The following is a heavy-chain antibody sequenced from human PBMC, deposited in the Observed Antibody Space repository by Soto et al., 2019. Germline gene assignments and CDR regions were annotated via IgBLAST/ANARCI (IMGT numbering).Heavy chain of an antibody. CDR3: AKMPSRWRADYYYYYMDV. CDR1: GFTFSTYG. Sequence: VPLVESGGGVVQPGGSLRLSCAASGFTFSTYGIHWVRQAPGTGLEWVAVISCDGTNKYYADYVKGRFTISRDNSKNTLYLQMNSLRAEDTAVYYCAKMPSRWRADYYYYYMDVWGKGTTVTVSS. J-gene: IGHJ6*03. D-gene: IGHD2-2*01. CDR2: ISCDGTNK. V-gene: IGHV3-30*18.